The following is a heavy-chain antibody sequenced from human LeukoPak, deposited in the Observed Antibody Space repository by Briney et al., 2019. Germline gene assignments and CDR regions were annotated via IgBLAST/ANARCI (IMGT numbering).Heavy chain of an antibody. J-gene: IGHJ6*02. CDR1: GYTFTSYA. Sequence: ASVKVSCKASGYTFTSYAMNWVRQAPGQGLEWMGWINTNTGNPTYAQGFTGRFVFSLDTSVSTAYLQISSLKAEDTAVYYCARGTYYYDSSGYPYYYYGMDVWGQGTTVTVSS. D-gene: IGHD3-22*01. V-gene: IGHV7-4-1*02. CDR3: ARGTYYYDSSGYPYYYYGMDV. CDR2: INTNTGNP.